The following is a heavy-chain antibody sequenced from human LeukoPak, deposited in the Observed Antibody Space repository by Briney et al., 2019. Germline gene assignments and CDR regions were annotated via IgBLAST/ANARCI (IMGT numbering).Heavy chain of an antibody. CDR2: ISGSGGST. CDR3: ARPELFGFDY. Sequence: AGGSLRLSCAAAGFTFSNYAMAWVRQAPGRGLEWVSSISGSGGSTYYADSVKGRFTISRDNSKNTLYLQMNSLRAEDTAVYYCARPELFGFDYWGQGTLVTVSS. V-gene: IGHV3-23*01. CDR1: GFTFSNYA. J-gene: IGHJ4*02. D-gene: IGHD3-3*01.